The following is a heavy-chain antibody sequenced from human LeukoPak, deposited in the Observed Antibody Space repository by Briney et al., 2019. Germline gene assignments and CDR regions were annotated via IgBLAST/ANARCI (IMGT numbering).Heavy chain of an antibody. V-gene: IGHV3-33*01. Sequence: GRSLRLSCAASGFTFSSYGMHWVRQAAGKGLEWVAVIWYDGSNKYYADSVKGRFTISRDNSKNTLYLQMNSLRAEDTAVYYCARDPPQYCYGLGYYYYGMDVWGQGTTVTVSS. CDR1: GFTFSSYG. D-gene: IGHD5-18*01. J-gene: IGHJ6*02. CDR2: IWYDGSNK. CDR3: ARDPPQYCYGLGYYYYGMDV.